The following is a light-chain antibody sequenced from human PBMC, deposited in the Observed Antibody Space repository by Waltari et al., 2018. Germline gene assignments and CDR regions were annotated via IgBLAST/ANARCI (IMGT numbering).Light chain of an antibody. CDR2: GVD. J-gene: IGLJ3*02. V-gene: IGLV2-8*01. CDR3: ASYASTRKV. Sequence: QSALTQPPSASGSPGQSVTISCTGSSRDVGGYNYVSWYQQHPGKAPKLMIYGVDKRPSGVPVRFSCSKSGNTASLTVSGLQAEDEADYFCASYASTRKVFGGGTKLTVL. CDR1: SRDVGGYNY.